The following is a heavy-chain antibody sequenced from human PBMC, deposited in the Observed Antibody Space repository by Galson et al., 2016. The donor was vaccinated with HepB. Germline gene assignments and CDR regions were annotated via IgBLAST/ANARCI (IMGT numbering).Heavy chain of an antibody. CDR2: INPNSGRT. J-gene: IGHJ6*02. CDR3: VRGPPEYSTSLYRYGMAV. CDR1: GYTFIGYY. D-gene: IGHD6-6*01. V-gene: IGHV1-2*04. Sequence: SVKVSCKASGYTFIGYYIHWVRQAPRQGLEWMGWINPNSGRTNSAQKFQGWVTMTRDTSISTAYMELSRLRSDDTAVYYCVRGPPEYSTSLYRYGMAVWGQGTTVTVSS.